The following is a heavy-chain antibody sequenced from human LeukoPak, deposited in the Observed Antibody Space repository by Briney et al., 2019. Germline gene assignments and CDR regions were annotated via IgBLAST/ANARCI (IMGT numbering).Heavy chain of an antibody. Sequence: PGRSLRLSCAASGFTFSSYAMHWVRQAPGKGLEWVAVISYDGSNKYYADSVKGRFTISRDNSKNTLYLQMNSLRAEDTAVYYCARGAGPGYNDAFDIWGQGTMVTVSS. V-gene: IGHV3-30-3*01. CDR3: ARGAGPGYNDAFDI. J-gene: IGHJ3*02. CDR1: GFTFSSYA. CDR2: ISYDGSNK. D-gene: IGHD3-9*01.